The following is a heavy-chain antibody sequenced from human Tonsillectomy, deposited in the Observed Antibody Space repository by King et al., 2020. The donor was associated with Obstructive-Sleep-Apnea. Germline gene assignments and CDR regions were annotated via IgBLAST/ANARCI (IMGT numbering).Heavy chain of an antibody. Sequence: VQLVESGGGLVQPGRSLRLSCAASGFTFDDYAMHWVRQAPGKGLEWVSGISWNSGSIGYADSVKGRFTISRDNAKNSLYLQMNSLRAEDTALYYCANGWSSRDGYNYFDYWGQGTLVTVSS. D-gene: IGHD5-24*01. CDR3: ANGWSSRDGYNYFDY. CDR1: GFTFDDYA. J-gene: IGHJ4*02. V-gene: IGHV3-9*01. CDR2: ISWNSGSI.